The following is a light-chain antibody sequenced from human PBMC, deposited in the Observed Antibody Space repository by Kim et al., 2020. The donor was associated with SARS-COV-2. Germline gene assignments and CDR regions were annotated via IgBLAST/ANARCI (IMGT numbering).Light chain of an antibody. V-gene: IGKV3-15*01. Sequence: EIVMTQSPATLSVSPGERATLSCRASQSIRSNLAWYQQTPGQAPRLLIYDASTSATGIPARFSGSGSGTEFTLTISSLQSEDFAVYYCQHYTNWPPWTFGQGTKVYIK. J-gene: IGKJ1*01. CDR1: QSIRSN. CDR3: QHYTNWPPWT. CDR2: DAS.